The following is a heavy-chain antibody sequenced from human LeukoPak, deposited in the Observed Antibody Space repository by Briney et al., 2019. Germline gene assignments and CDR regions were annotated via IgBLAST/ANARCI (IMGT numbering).Heavy chain of an antibody. V-gene: IGHV5-10-1*01. CDR3: ARLSYYYDSSGYQIDY. J-gene: IGHJ4*02. Sequence: GESLKISCKGSGYSFTSYWISWARQMPGKGLEWMGRIDPSDSYTNYSPSFQGHVTISADKSISTAYLQWSSLKASDTAMYYCARLSYYYDSSGYQIDYWGQGTLVTVSS. D-gene: IGHD3-22*01. CDR1: GYSFTSYW. CDR2: IDPSDSYT.